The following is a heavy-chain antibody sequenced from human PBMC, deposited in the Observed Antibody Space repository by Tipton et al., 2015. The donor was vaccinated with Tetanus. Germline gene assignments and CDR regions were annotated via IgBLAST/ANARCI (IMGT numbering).Heavy chain of an antibody. V-gene: IGHV3-21*01. J-gene: IGHJ4*02. Sequence: SLRLSCAVSGFVFSSYTMNWVRQAPGKGLEWVASISSTSSYIYYADSVKGRFIISRDNAKNSLYLQMSSLRGDDTAVYYCASGSTLDYWGQGALVTVSS. CDR1: GFVFSSYT. CDR3: ASGSTLDY. D-gene: IGHD6-25*01. CDR2: ISSTSSYI.